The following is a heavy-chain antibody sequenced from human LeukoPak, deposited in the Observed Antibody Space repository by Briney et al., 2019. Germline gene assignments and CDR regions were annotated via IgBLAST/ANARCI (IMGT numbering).Heavy chain of an antibody. Sequence: GGSLRLSCAASGFIFDDYGMSWVRQAPGKGLEWVANIHQDGSEKYYVDSVKGRFTISRDNAKNSLYLQMNSLRAEDTSVYYCARDRWYPPAAFDIWGQGTIVTVSS. CDR3: ARDRWYPPAAFDI. V-gene: IGHV3-7*01. J-gene: IGHJ3*02. D-gene: IGHD2-15*01. CDR1: GFIFDDYG. CDR2: IHQDGSEK.